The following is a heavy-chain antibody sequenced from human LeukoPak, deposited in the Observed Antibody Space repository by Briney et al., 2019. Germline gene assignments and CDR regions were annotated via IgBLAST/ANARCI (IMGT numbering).Heavy chain of an antibody. CDR2: INSDGSST. CDR1: GFTFSSYW. CDR3: ARVEAESLWFGELSVDY. D-gene: IGHD3-10*01. J-gene: IGHJ4*02. V-gene: IGHV3-74*01. Sequence: GGSLRLSCAASGFTFSSYWMHWVRQAPGKGLVWVSRINSDGSSTSYADSVKGRFTISRDNAKNTLYLQMNSLRAEDTAVYYCARVEAESLWFGELSVDYWGQGTLVTVSS.